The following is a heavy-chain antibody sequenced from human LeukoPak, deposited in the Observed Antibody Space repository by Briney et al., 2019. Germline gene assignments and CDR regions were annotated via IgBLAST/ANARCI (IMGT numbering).Heavy chain of an antibody. J-gene: IGHJ3*02. D-gene: IGHD6-13*01. CDR1: GGSVSNGNFY. Sequence: SETLSLTCTVSGGSVSNGNFYWSWIRQPPGKGLEWIGEINHSGSTNYNPSLKSRVTISVDTSKNQFSLKLSSVTAADTAVYYCARDGSSWYGDAFDIWGQGTMVTVSS. CDR2: INHSGST. CDR3: ARDGSSWYGDAFDI. V-gene: IGHV4-34*01.